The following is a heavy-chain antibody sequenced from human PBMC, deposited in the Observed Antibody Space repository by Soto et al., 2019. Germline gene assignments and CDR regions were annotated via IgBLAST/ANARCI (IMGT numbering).Heavy chain of an antibody. J-gene: IGHJ4*02. CDR3: ARLFKGSDYGDYAPAV. CDR2: IIYSGST. CDR1: GGSISSYY. V-gene: IGHV4-59*08. Sequence: SETLSLTCTVSGGSISSYYWSWIRQPPGKGLEWIGYIIYSGSTNYNPSLKSRVTISVDTSKNQFSLKLSSVTAADTAVYYCARLFKGSDYGDYAPAVWGQGTLVTVSS. D-gene: IGHD4-17*01.